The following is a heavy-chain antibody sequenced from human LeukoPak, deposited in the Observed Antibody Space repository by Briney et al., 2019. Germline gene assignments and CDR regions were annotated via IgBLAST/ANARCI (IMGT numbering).Heavy chain of an antibody. V-gene: IGHV1-18*01. CDR2: ISAYNGNT. CDR1: GYTFTSYG. J-gene: IGHJ3*02. Sequence: ASVKVSCKASGYTFTSYGISWVRQAPGQGLEWMGWISAYNGNTNYAQKPQGRVTMTTDTSTNTAYMALRSLRSDDTAVYYCARAGYDSTSRDAFDIWGQGTMVTVSS. D-gene: IGHD3-22*01. CDR3: ARAGYDSTSRDAFDI.